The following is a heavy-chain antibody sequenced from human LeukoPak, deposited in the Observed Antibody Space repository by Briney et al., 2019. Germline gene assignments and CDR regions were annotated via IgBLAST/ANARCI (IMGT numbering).Heavy chain of an antibody. CDR1: GGSISSYY. J-gene: IGHJ4*02. D-gene: IGHD6-13*01. CDR2: IYYSGST. CDR3: ARDRAAAGNFDY. Sequence: PSETLSLTCTVSGGSISSYYWSWIRQPPGKGLEWIGCIYYSGSTNYNPSLKSRVNISLDTSKNQFSLKLSSVTAADTAVYYCARDRAAAGNFDYWGQGTLVTVSS. V-gene: IGHV4-59*12.